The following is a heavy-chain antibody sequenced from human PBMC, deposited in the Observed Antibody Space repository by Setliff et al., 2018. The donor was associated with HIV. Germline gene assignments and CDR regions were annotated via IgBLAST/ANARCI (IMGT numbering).Heavy chain of an antibody. D-gene: IGHD3-16*01. Sequence: KPSETLSLTCAVYGGSFSSYSWTWIRQPPGKGLEWIGEINRSGSTNYNPSLKSRLTIIVDTSKNQLSLKLNSVTAADTAVYYCGSIMVGGAMSYSYYYMDVWGKGTTVTVSS. J-gene: IGHJ6*03. V-gene: IGHV4-34*01. CDR1: GGSFSSYS. CDR3: GSIMVGGAMSYSYYYMDV. CDR2: INRSGST.